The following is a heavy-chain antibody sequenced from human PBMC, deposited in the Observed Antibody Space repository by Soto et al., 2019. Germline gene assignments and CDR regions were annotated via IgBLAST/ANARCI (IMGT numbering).Heavy chain of an antibody. CDR3: ARSAYYEVTGTFEN. V-gene: IGHV1-18*04. CDR1: GYSFSDFG. Sequence: QVHLVQSGGELKKPGDSLKVSCKASGYSFSDFGITCVRQAPGQGLEWLGWISGKNGNTNYAQKVHGRVTLTADTSTSTADTAMRAGTSDDTGIYYCARSAYYEVTGTFENWGQGTPVTVSS. CDR2: ISGKNGNT. J-gene: IGHJ4*02. D-gene: IGHD1-26*01.